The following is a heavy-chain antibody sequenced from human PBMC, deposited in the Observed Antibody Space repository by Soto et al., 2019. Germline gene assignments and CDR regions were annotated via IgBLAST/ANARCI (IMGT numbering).Heavy chain of an antibody. D-gene: IGHD3-3*01. CDR1: GFTFSSYS. J-gene: IGHJ4*02. Sequence: GGSLRLSCAASGFTFSSYSMNWVRQAPGKGLEWVSSISSSSYIYYADSVKGRFTISRDNAKNSLYLQMNSLRAEDTAVYYCAGPYDFWSGTPYLGQGTLVTVSS. CDR3: AGPYDFWSGTPY. V-gene: IGHV3-21*01. CDR2: ISSSSYI.